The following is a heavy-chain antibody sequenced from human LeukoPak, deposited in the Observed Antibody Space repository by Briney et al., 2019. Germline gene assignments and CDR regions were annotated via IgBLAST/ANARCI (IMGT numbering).Heavy chain of an antibody. CDR3: ERDKPGGYCVDY. D-gene: IGHD2-21*01. J-gene: IGHJ4*02. CDR1: GFTFSVYS. CDR2: TTPTRGSI. Sequence: GGSLRLSCAASGFTFSVYSMNWVPRAPGKGGECVSSTTPTRGSIYYADSVKGRFAISRYNAKNSLSLRMHSLSNEDTAVYYCERDKPGGYCVDYWGQGTLVTVSS. V-gene: IGHV3-48*02.